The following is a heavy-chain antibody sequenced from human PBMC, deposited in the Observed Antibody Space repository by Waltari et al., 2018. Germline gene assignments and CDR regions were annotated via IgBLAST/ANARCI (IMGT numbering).Heavy chain of an antibody. D-gene: IGHD2-15*01. J-gene: IGHJ4*02. CDR3: ARDIGFCSGNNCFSVL. CDR2: ITSSSSTI. CDR1: GFTFSSYS. V-gene: IGHV3-48*01. Sequence: EVQLVESGGGLEQPGGSLRLSCVASGFTFSSYSMNWVRQAPGKGLEWVSYITSSSSTIYDADSVKGRFTISRDNAKNSLYLQMNSLRAEDTAVYYCARDIGFCSGNNCFSVLWGQGTLVTVSS.